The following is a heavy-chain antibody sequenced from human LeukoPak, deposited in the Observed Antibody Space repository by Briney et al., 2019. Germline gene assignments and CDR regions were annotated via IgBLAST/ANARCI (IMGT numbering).Heavy chain of an antibody. V-gene: IGHV1-46*03. Sequence: ASVKVSCKASGYSLTSYYMHWVRQAPGQGLEWMGIINPSGVSTSYAQKFQDRVTMTRDTSTSTVYMELSSLKSEDTAVYYCARGASLGSGWRYYYYMDVWGKGTTVTVSS. CDR1: GYSLTSYY. CDR3: ARGASLGSGWRYYYYMDV. D-gene: IGHD6-19*01. CDR2: INPSGVST. J-gene: IGHJ6*03.